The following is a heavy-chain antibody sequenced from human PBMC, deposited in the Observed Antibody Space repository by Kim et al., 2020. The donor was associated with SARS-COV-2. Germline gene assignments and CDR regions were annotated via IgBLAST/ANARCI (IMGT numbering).Heavy chain of an antibody. CDR2: IWYDGSNK. CDR3: AKDQGFPQYYGSGSYFFDS. CDR1: GFTFSSYG. J-gene: IGHJ4*02. V-gene: IGHV3-33*06. Sequence: GGSLRLSCAASGFTFSSYGMHWVRQAPGKGLEWVAVIWYDGSNKYYADSVKGRFTISRDNSKNTLYLQMNSLRAEDTAVYYCAKDQGFPQYYGSGSYFFDSWGQGTLVTVSS. D-gene: IGHD3-10*01.